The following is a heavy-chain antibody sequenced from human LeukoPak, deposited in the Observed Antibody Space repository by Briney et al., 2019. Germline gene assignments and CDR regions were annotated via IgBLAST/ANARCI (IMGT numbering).Heavy chain of an antibody. V-gene: IGHV1-2*02. CDR1: GYTFTGYY. CDR3: ARGPPDCSSTSCYTLDY. Sequence: ASVKVSCKASGYTFTGYYMHWVRQAPGQGLEWMGWINPNSGGTNYAQKFQGRVTMTRDTSISTAYMELSRLRSDGTAVYYCARGPPDCSSTSCYTLDYWGQGTLVTVSS. CDR2: INPNSGGT. J-gene: IGHJ4*02. D-gene: IGHD2-2*02.